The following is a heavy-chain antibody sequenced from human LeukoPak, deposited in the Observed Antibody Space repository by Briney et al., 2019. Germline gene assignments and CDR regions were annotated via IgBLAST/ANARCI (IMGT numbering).Heavy chain of an antibody. D-gene: IGHD3-22*01. CDR2: INHSGST. CDR1: GGSFSGYY. J-gene: IGHJ1*01. Sequence: SDTLSLTCAVYGGSFSGYYWSWIRQPPGKGLEWIGEINHSGSTNYNPSLKSRVTISVDTSKNQFSLKLSSVTAADTAVYYCARHYDSSGYPYQHWGQGTLVTVSS. CDR3: ARHYDSSGYPYQH. V-gene: IGHV4-34*01.